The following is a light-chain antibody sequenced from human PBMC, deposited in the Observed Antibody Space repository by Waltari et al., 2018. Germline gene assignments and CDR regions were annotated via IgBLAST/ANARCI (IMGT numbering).Light chain of an antibody. CDR3: CSYAGGSSVV. V-gene: IGLV2-23*02. CDR1: SRDVGGYHL. J-gene: IGLJ2*01. CDR2: EVT. Sequence: QSALTQPASVSGSARASRTSCCTGTSRDVGGYHLTRCYQHYPGKAPKYMIYEVTKRPSGVSNRYSGSSSGNTASLTISELQAEGEADDFCCSYAGGSSVVFGGGTKVTVL.